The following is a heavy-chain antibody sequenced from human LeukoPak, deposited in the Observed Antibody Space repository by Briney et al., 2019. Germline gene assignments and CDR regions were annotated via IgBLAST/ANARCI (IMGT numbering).Heavy chain of an antibody. CDR2: ITPFNGNT. D-gene: IGHD6-13*01. Sequence: SVKVSCKASGYTFTYRYLHWVRQAPGQALKWMGWITPFNGNTNYAQKFQDRVTITRDRSMSTAYMELSSLRSEDTAMYYCASSNAAAGAALGYWGQGTLVTVSS. V-gene: IGHV1-45*02. CDR3: ASSNAAAGAALGY. J-gene: IGHJ4*02. CDR1: GYTFTYRY.